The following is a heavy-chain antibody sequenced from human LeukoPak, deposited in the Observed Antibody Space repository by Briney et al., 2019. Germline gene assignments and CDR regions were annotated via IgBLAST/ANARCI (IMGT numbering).Heavy chain of an antibody. CDR3: ASSSPLSGYDFFDY. Sequence: GESLKISCKASGYSFTTYWIGWVRQMPGKGLEWMGIIYPGDSDTRYSPSFQGQVTISADKSISTAYLQWSSLKASDTAMYYCASSSPLSGYDFFDYWGQGTLVTVSS. CDR1: GYSFTTYW. CDR2: IYPGDSDT. D-gene: IGHD5-12*01. J-gene: IGHJ4*02. V-gene: IGHV5-51*01.